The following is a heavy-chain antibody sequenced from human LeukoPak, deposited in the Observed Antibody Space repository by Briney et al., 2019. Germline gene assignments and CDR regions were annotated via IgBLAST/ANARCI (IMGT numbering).Heavy chain of an antibody. Sequence: GGSLRLSCAASGFTFSSYWMHWVRQDPGKGLVWVSRIKSDGSITSYADSVKGRFTISRDNAKNTLYLQMNSLRAEDTAVYYCAKDVRYCSGGSCYFDYWGQGTLVTVSS. CDR2: IKSDGSIT. CDR3: AKDVRYCSGGSCYFDY. V-gene: IGHV3-74*01. J-gene: IGHJ4*02. D-gene: IGHD2-15*01. CDR1: GFTFSSYW.